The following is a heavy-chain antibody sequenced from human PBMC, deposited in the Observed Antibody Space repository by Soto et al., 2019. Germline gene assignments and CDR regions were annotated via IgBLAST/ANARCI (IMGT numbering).Heavy chain of an antibody. Sequence: GGSLRLSCAASGFTFSSYAMSWVRQAPGKGLEWVSAISGSGGSTYYADSVKGRFTISRDNSKNTLYMQMNSLRAEDTAVYYCAKEDAWFGEQRGVDAFDIWGQGTMVTVSS. V-gene: IGHV3-23*01. CDR1: GFTFSSYA. CDR3: AKEDAWFGEQRGVDAFDI. D-gene: IGHD3-10*01. CDR2: ISGSGGST. J-gene: IGHJ3*02.